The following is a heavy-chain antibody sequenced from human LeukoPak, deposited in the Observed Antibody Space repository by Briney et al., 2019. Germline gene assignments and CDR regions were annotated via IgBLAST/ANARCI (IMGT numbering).Heavy chain of an antibody. D-gene: IGHD2-2*01. Sequence: SEPLSLTCTVSGGSISSSNYYWGWIRQPPGKGLEWIGSINYRGNTYYNPSLKSRVTISVDTSKNQFSLKLSSVTAADTAVYYCARSAPRYCSSTSCYGGLLEFDPWGQGTLVTVSS. J-gene: IGHJ5*02. V-gene: IGHV4-39*01. CDR2: INYRGNT. CDR3: ARSAPRYCSSTSCYGGLLEFDP. CDR1: GGSISSSNYY.